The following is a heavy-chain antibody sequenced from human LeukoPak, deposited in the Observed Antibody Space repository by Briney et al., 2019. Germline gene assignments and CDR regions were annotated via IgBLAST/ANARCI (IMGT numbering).Heavy chain of an antibody. CDR2: ISSSSSTI. Sequence: GGSPRLSCAASGFTFSSYSMNWVRQAPGKGLEWVSYISSSSSTIYYADTVKGRFTISRDNAKNPLYLQMNSLRAEDTAVYYCASIPSGWYFGYWGQGTLVTVSS. D-gene: IGHD6-19*01. CDR1: GFTFSSYS. V-gene: IGHV3-48*01. J-gene: IGHJ4*02. CDR3: ASIPSGWYFGY.